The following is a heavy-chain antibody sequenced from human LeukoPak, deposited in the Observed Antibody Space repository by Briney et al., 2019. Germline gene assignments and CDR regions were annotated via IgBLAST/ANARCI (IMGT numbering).Heavy chain of an antibody. J-gene: IGHJ4*02. CDR2: ISYDGRNI. D-gene: IGHD2-2*01. Sequence: GGSLRLSCAASGFTFNNYGMHWVRQAPGKGLEWVAVISYDGRNIHYPDSVKGRFTISRDISTDTLWLQMDSLRTEDTAVYYCAKGPLRGTAAAIDYWGQGALVTVSS. CDR1: GFTFNNYG. CDR3: AKGPLRGTAAAIDY. V-gene: IGHV3-30*18.